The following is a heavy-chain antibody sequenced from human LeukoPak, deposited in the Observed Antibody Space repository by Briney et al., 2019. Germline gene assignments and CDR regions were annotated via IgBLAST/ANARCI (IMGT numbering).Heavy chain of an antibody. V-gene: IGHV1-2*06. CDR2: INPNSGGT. Sequence: ASVKVSCKASGYTFTGYYMHWVRQAPGQGLEWMGRINPNSGGTNYAQKFQGRVTMTRDTSTSTVYMELSSRRSEDTAVYYCASGVAGREAWFDPWGQGTLVTVSS. CDR3: ASGVAGREAWFDP. J-gene: IGHJ5*02. D-gene: IGHD6-19*01. CDR1: GYTFTGYY.